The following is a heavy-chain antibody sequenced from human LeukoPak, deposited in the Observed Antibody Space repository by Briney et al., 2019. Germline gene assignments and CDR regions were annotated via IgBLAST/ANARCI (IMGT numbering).Heavy chain of an antibody. Sequence: GGSLRLSCAASGFTFDDYGMSWVRQAPGKGLEWVSGINWNGGSTGYVDSVKGRFTISRDNAKNSLYLQMNSLRAEDTALYYCARGFGTPKYYYDSSGYYWGTNFDYWGQGTLVTVSS. J-gene: IGHJ4*02. D-gene: IGHD3-22*01. CDR1: GFTFDDYG. V-gene: IGHV3-20*04. CDR2: INWNGGST. CDR3: ARGFGTPKYYYDSSGYYWGTNFDY.